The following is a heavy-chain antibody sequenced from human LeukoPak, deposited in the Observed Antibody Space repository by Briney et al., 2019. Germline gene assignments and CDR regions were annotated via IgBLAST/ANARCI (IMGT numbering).Heavy chain of an antibody. CDR3: ARVWDYYDSSGYFDY. V-gene: IGHV4-59*01. J-gene: IGHJ4*02. CDR2: IYYSGST. Sequence: SETLSLTCTVSGGSISSYYWSWIRQPPGKGLEWIGYIYYSGSTNYNPSLKSRVNISVDTSKNQFSLKLSSVTAADTAVYYCARVWDYYDSSGYFDYWGQGTLVTVSS. D-gene: IGHD3-22*01. CDR1: GGSISSYY.